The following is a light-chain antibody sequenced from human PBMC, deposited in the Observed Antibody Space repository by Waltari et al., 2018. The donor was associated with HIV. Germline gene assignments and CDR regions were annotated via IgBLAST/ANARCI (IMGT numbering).Light chain of an antibody. CDR1: SSNIGSNY. Sequence: QSVLTQPPSASGTPGQRVTISCSGSSSNIGSNYVYWYQQLPGAAPKLLIYRTKRRPAGVPARFSGSRSGTSASLAITGLRSEDEADYYCAAWDDGLSGPVFGGGTKLTVL. CDR3: AAWDDGLSGPV. CDR2: RTK. J-gene: IGLJ3*02. V-gene: IGLV1-47*01.